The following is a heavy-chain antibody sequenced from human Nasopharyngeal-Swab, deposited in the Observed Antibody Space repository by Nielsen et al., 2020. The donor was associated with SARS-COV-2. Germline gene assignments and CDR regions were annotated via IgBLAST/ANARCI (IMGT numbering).Heavy chain of an antibody. V-gene: IGHV4-34*01. CDR1: GGSFSGYY. J-gene: IGHJ4*02. CDR3: ARGPRGRGSSYGRVGY. CDR2: INHSGST. Sequence: SETLSLTCAVYGGSFSGYYWSWIRQPPGKGLEWIGEINHSGSTNYNPSLKSRVTISVDTSKNQFSLKLSSVTAADAAVYYCARGPRGRGSSYGRVGYWGQGTLVTVSS. D-gene: IGHD5-18*01.